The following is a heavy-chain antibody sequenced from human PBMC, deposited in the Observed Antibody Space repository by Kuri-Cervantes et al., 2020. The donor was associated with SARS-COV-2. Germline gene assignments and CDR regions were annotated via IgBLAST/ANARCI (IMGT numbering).Heavy chain of an antibody. V-gene: IGHV3-66*01. CDR1: GFTVSSNY. J-gene: IGHJ4*02. CDR2: IYSGGST. CDR3: ARYHRGYCTNGVCPYFDY. D-gene: IGHD2-8*01. Sequence: GESLKISCAASGFTVSSNYMSWVRQAPGKGLEWVSVIYSGGSTYYADSVKGRFTISRDNSKNTLYLQMNSLRAEDTAVYYCARYHRGYCTNGVCPYFDYWGQGTLVTVSS.